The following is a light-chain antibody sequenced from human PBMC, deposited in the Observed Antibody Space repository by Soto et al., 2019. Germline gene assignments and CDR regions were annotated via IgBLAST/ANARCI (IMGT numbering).Light chain of an antibody. V-gene: IGLV2-8*01. CDR1: SIIVGAYDY. Sequence: QSELTQPPSASGSPGQSVTISCTGTSIIVGAYDYVSWHQQPPGKAPKLMIYEINKRPSGVPDRFSGSKSGNTASLTVSGLQAEDEADYYCSSFAGSNNFPYVFGTGTKVTVL. CDR2: EIN. CDR3: SSFAGSNNFPYV. J-gene: IGLJ1*01.